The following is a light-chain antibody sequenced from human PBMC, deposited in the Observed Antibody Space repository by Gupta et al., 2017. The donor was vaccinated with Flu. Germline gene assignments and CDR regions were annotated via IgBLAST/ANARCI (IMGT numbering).Light chain of an antibody. CDR3: NQYLRYPRT. CDR2: AAS. J-gene: IGKJ4*01. CDR1: TDISSY. Sequence: PSSCSASTGYRITINGRASTDISSYLAWYQQKPGKAPKFLIYAASTLQSGVPSRFSGSGSGTDFTLIISSLQAEDVATYYCNQYLRYPRTFGEGTKVEVK. V-gene: IGKV1-8*01.